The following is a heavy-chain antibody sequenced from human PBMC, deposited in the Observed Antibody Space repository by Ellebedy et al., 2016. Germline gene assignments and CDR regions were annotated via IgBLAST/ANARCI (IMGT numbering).Heavy chain of an antibody. D-gene: IGHD6-13*01. CDR1: GYTFTTYD. CDR2: INTSGGST. CDR3: ARGVAATAGKDWFNP. V-gene: IGHV1-46*01. J-gene: IGHJ5*02. Sequence: ASVKVSXKASGYTFTTYDISWVRQAPGQGLEWMGIINTSGGSTSYAERFQGRVTMTRDTSTSTVYMELSSLRSEDTAVYYCARGVAATAGKDWFNPWGQGTLVTVSS.